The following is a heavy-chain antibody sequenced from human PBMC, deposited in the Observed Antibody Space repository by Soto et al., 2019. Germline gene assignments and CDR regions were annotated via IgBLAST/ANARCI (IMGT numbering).Heavy chain of an antibody. J-gene: IGHJ5*02. Sequence: QVQLVESGGGVVQPGRSLRLSCAASGFTFSSYGMHWVRQAPGKGLEWVAVISYDGSNKYYADSVKGRFTISRDNSKNTLYLQMNSLRDEDTAVYYCAKDAYDFWSGLPKNWFDPWGQGTLVTVSS. D-gene: IGHD3-3*01. CDR2: ISYDGSNK. V-gene: IGHV3-30*18. CDR1: GFTFSSYG. CDR3: AKDAYDFWSGLPKNWFDP.